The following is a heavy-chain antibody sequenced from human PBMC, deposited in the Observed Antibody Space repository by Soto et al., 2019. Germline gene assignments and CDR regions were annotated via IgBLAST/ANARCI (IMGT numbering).Heavy chain of an antibody. CDR1: GYTLTELS. CDR2: FDPEDGET. V-gene: IGHV1-24*01. CDR3: ATDTPSMVRGVITYYYYYGMDV. D-gene: IGHD3-10*01. J-gene: IGHJ6*02. Sequence: GASVKVSCKVSGYTLTELSMHWVRQAPGKGLEWMGGFDPEDGETIYAQKFQGRVTMTEDTSTDTAYMELSSLRSEDTAVYYCATDTPSMVRGVITYYYYYGMDVWGQGTTVTVSS.